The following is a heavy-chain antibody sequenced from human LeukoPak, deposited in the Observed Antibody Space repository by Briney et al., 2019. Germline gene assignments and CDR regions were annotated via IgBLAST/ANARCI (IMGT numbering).Heavy chain of an antibody. D-gene: IGHD7-27*01. CDR3: AKDLVWGFDY. J-gene: IGHJ4*02. V-gene: IGHV3-30*02. CDR1: GLTFSNYG. Sequence: GGSLRLSCAASGLTFSNYGMHWVRQAPGKGLEWVAFIRYDGTNIYYADSVKGRFTISRDNSENTLYLQMHSLRVEDTAVYYCAKDLVWGFDYWGQGTLVTVSS. CDR2: IRYDGTNI.